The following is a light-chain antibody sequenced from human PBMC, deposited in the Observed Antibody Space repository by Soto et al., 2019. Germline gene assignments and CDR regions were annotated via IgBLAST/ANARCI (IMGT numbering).Light chain of an antibody. CDR1: SSDVGGYYS. CDR3: SSYAGLINLAV. V-gene: IGLV2-8*01. CDR2: EVT. Sequence: QSALTQPPSASGSPGQSVTISCTGTSSDVGGYYSVSWYQQRPGKAPKLIIYEVTKRPSGVPDRFSGSKSGSTASLTVSGLQADDEADYYCSSYAGLINLAVFGTRTKVTGL. J-gene: IGLJ1*01.